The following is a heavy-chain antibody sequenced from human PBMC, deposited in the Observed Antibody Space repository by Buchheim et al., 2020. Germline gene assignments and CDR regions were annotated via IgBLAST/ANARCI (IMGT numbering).Heavy chain of an antibody. Sequence: EVQLVESGGGLVKPGGSLRLSCAASGFTFSNAWMSWVRQAPGKGLEWVGRIKSKTDGGTTDYAAPVKGRFTISRDDSKNTMYLQMNSLTTEDTAVYYCTTDPYIVVVPAALDHFDYWGQGTL. CDR2: IKSKTDGGTT. CDR3: TTDPYIVVVPAALDHFDY. J-gene: IGHJ4*02. CDR1: GFTFSNAW. V-gene: IGHV3-15*01. D-gene: IGHD2-2*01.